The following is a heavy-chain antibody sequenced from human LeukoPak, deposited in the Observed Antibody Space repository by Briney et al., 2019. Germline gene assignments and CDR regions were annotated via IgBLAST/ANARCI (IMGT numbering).Heavy chain of an antibody. D-gene: IGHD3-22*01. V-gene: IGHV4-59*01. CDR1: GGSISSYC. CDR3: ARVGLTTMIAGGAAFDI. J-gene: IGHJ3*02. CDR2: IYYSGST. Sequence: SETLSLTCTVSGGSISSYCWSWIRQPPGKGLEWIGYIYYSGSTNYNPSLKSRVTISVDTSKNQFSLKLSSVTAADTAVYYCARVGLTTMIAGGAAFDIWGQGTMVTVSS.